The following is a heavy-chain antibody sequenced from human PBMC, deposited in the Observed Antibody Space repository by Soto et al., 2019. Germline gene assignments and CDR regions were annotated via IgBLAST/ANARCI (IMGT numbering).Heavy chain of an antibody. J-gene: IGHJ4*02. D-gene: IGHD3-10*01. Sequence: VQLVQSGAEVKKPGASVKVSCKASGYTFTSYGISWVRQDPGQGLEWMGWISAYNGNTNYAQKLQGRVTMTTDTSTSKAYMELRSLRSEDTAECYFVRGQRGSYWHGEDYWGQGTLVTVSS. CDR3: VRGQRGSYWHGEDY. CDR1: GYTFTSYG. CDR2: ISAYNGNT. V-gene: IGHV1-18*01.